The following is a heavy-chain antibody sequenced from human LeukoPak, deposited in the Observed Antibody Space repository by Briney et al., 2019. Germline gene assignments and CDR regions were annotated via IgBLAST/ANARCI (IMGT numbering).Heavy chain of an antibody. CDR3: ARGSTVPFDY. CDR1: GDSVSSGSYY. D-gene: IGHD4-17*01. V-gene: IGHV4-61*01. J-gene: IGHJ4*02. Sequence: PSETLSLTCTVSGDSVSSGSYYWSWIRQPPGKGLEWIGYIYYSGSTNYNPSLKSRVTISVDTSKNQFSLKLSSVTAADTAVYYCARGSTVPFDYWGQGTLVTVSS. CDR2: IYYSGST.